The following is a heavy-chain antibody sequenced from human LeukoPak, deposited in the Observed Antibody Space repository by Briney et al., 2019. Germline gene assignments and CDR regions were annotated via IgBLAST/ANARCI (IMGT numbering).Heavy chain of an antibody. CDR2: IYYTGST. CDR1: GGSISGYL. Sequence: SETLSLTCTVSGGSISGYLWSWLRPPPGKGLEGVGYIYYTGSTNYNPSLKSRVTLSVDTSKNQLSLTVSSVTAADTAVYYCARQNRYCTRISCYEFCPYYFDYWGQGTLVTVSS. V-gene: IGHV4-59*08. D-gene: IGHD2-2*01. CDR3: ARQNRYCTRISCYEFCPYYFDY. J-gene: IGHJ4*02.